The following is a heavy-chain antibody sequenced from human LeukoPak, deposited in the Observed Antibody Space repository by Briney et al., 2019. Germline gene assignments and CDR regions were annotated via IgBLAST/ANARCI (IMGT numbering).Heavy chain of an antibody. CDR2: ISSSGITI. D-gene: IGHD3-9*01. V-gene: IGHV3-48*03. J-gene: IGHJ4*02. Sequence: PGGSLRLSCAASGFTFSSYEMNWVRQAPGKGLEWVSYISSSGITIYYADSVKGRFTISRDNAKNSLYLQMNSLRDEDTAVYYCARVATSRYDILTGYYTGARTLDYWGQGTLVTVSS. CDR1: GFTFSSYE. CDR3: ARVATSRYDILTGYYTGARTLDY.